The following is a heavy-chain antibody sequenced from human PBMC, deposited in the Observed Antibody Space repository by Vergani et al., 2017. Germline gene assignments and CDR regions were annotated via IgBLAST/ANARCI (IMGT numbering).Heavy chain of an antibody. CDR2: IYYSGST. CDR3: AGDSVGLGSGYDS. Sequence: QVQLQESGPGLVKPSETLSLTCTVSGGSISSYYWSWIRQPPGKGLEWIGYIYYSGSTNYNPSLKSRVTISVDTSKNQFSLKLSSVTAADTAVYYCAGDSVGLGSGYDSWGQGTLVTVSS. D-gene: IGHD5-12*01. CDR1: GGSISSYY. V-gene: IGHV4-59*01. J-gene: IGHJ5*02.